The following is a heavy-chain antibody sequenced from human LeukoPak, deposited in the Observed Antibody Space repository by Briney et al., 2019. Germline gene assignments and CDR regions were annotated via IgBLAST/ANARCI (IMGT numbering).Heavy chain of an antibody. V-gene: IGHV3-7*01. CDR3: ARDVAGSLDY. CDR1: GFIFSGHW. J-gene: IGHJ4*02. Sequence: GGSLRLSCADSGFIFSGHWVTWVRQAPGKGLEWVANINQDGSVTWYVDSVKGRFTLSRDNAKNSLFLQMNSLRVEDTAVYYCARDVAGSLDYWGQGTLVTVSS. CDR2: INQDGSVT. D-gene: IGHD1-26*01.